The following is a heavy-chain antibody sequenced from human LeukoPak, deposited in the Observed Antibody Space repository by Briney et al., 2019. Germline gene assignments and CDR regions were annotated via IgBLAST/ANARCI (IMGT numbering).Heavy chain of an antibody. Sequence: SETLSLTCSVSGFSISSGHFWAWIRQTPEKGLEWIGSIGNMHWGGYGVVYYNPSLNSRVSFTVNTSKNQFSLRLTSVTATDTAIYYCARRWDRIRLDEYFDHWGQGMLVTVSS. CDR1: GFSISSGHF. J-gene: IGHJ4*02. CDR2: IGNMHWGGYGVV. V-gene: IGHV4-38-2*01. CDR3: ARRWDRIRLDEYFDH. D-gene: IGHD1-26*01.